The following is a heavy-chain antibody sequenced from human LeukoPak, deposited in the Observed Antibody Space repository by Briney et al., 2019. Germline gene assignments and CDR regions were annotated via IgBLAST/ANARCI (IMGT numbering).Heavy chain of an antibody. V-gene: IGHV6-1*01. J-gene: IGHJ6*03. CDR1: GDSVSSNSAA. CDR3: ARVAAEVVGVPGAIGFGWLRRDCYYMDV. D-gene: IGHD2-2*02. CDR2: TYYRSKWYN. Sequence: SQTLSLTCAISGDSVSSNSAAWNWIRQSPSRGLEWLGRTYYRSKWYNDYAVSVKSRITINPDTSKNQLSLQLNSVTPEDTAVYYCARVAAEVVGVPGAIGFGWLRRDCYYMDVWGKGTTVTVSS.